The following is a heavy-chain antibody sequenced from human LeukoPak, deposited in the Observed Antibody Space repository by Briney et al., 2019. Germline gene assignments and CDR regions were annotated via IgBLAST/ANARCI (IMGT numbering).Heavy chain of an antibody. CDR3: ARGDTAMGKGFDY. CDR2: ITYRGKT. J-gene: IGHJ4*02. CDR1: GGSFDIYY. D-gene: IGHD5-18*01. V-gene: IGHV4-34*01. Sequence: SETLSLTCAVYGGSFDIYYWVIVRQPPGKGLEWIGEITYRGKTNYNPSLKSRVTISVDRTTQQFSSRLASVTAADTAVYYCARGDTAMGKGFDYWGQGTLVTVSS.